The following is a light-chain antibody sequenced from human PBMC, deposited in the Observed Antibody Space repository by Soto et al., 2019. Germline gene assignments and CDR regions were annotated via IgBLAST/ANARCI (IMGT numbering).Light chain of an antibody. CDR3: KQYGGSPIT. V-gene: IGKV3-20*01. CDR2: GAS. CDR1: QSVSSSY. J-gene: IGKJ5*01. Sequence: EIVLTQSPGTLSLSPGERATLSCRASQSVSSSYLAWYQQKPGQAPRLLIYGASSRATGIPDRFSGSGSGTDFTLTITRLEPEDFAVYYCKQYGGSPITFGLGTRLEIK.